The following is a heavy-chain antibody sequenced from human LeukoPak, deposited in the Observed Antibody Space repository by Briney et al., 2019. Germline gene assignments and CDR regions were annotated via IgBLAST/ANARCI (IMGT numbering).Heavy chain of an antibody. CDR2: ISAYNGNT. Sequence: GASVKVSCKASGYTFTSYGISWVRQAPGQGLEWMGWISAYNGNTNYAQKLRGRVTMTTDTSTSTAYMELRSLRSDDTALYYCARDGWGYCSSTSCPRNDYWGQGTLVTVSS. V-gene: IGHV1-18*01. CDR1: GYTFTSYG. D-gene: IGHD2-2*01. J-gene: IGHJ4*02. CDR3: ARDGWGYCSSTSCPRNDY.